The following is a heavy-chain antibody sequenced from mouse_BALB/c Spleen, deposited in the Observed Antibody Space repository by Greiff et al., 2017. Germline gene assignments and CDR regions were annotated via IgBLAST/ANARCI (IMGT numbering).Heavy chain of an antibody. CDR3: ARRIYYDYEFAY. D-gene: IGHD2-4*01. CDR2: ILPGSGST. Sequence: QVQLKQSGAELMKPGASVKISCKATGYTFSSYWIEWVKQRPGHGLEWIGEILPGSGSTNYNEKFKGKATFTADTSSNTAYMQLSSLTSEDSAVYYCARRIYYDYEFAYWGQGTLVTVSA. J-gene: IGHJ3*01. V-gene: IGHV1-9*01. CDR1: GYTFSSYW.